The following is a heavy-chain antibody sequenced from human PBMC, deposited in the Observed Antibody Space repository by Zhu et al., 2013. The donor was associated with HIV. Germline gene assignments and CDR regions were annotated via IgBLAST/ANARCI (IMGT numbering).Heavy chain of an antibody. CDR2: INPSGGST. D-gene: IGHD1-26*01. CDR1: GYTFTSYY. J-gene: IGHJ6*03. Sequence: QVQLVQSGAEVKKPGASVKVSCKASGYTFTSYYMHWVRQAPGQGLEWMGIINPSGGSTSYAQKFQGRVTMTRDTSTSTVYMELSSLRSEDTAVYYCARVSGSYYYLYYMDVWGKGTTVTVSS. CDR3: ARVSGSYYYLYYMDV. V-gene: IGHV1-46*01.